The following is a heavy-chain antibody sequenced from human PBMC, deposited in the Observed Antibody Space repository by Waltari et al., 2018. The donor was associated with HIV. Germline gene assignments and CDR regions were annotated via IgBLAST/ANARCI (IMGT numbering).Heavy chain of an antibody. CDR3: VTGGGSTGVGDN. V-gene: IGHV3-7*01. Sequence: EVQLVESGGGLVQSGKSLRLSCAASGFIFSTYWMTWVRQAPGKGLEWVDTINKDGGDKYYADSVRGRFTISRNNAKKSLYLQMSSLRAEDSAVYYCVTGGGSTGVGDNWGQGGLVTVSS. CDR1: GFIFSTYW. CDR2: INKDGGDK. J-gene: IGHJ4*02. D-gene: IGHD3-16*01.